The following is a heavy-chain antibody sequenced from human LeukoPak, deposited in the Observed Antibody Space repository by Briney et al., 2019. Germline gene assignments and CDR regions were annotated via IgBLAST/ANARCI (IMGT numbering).Heavy chain of an antibody. CDR2: ISRSSSYI. V-gene: IGHV3-21*04. CDR1: GFTFSSHV. J-gene: IGHJ4*02. Sequence: NSGGSLRLSCAASGFTFSSHVMHSVRQAPGKGLEWVSSISRSSSYIYYADSVKGRFTISRDNAKNSLYLQMNSLRAEDTAVYYCAKGRSLRYFCANHDYWGQGTLVTVSS. D-gene: IGHD3-9*01. CDR3: AKGRSLRYFCANHDY.